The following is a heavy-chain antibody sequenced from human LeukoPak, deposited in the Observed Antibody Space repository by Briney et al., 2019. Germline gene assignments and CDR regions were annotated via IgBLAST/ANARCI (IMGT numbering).Heavy chain of an antibody. D-gene: IGHD1-14*01. Sequence: SGPSLVKPRETLALTCTFSGFSFSSSGEAVGWIRQPPGKALGWLALIYWGYAKRYTTSLKNRLTITRDTSKNQVVLTMTNVDTVDTATYYCAHRIPPPNNDAFDIWGQGTMVTVSS. CDR1: GFSFSSSGEA. CDR2: IYWGYAK. J-gene: IGHJ3*02. CDR3: AHRIPPPNNDAFDI. V-gene: IGHV2-5*02.